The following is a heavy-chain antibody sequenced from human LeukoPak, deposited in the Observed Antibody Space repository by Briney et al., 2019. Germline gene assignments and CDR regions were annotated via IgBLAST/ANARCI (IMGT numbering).Heavy chain of an antibody. CDR2: IYHSGST. V-gene: IGHV4-38-2*02. J-gene: IGHJ6*03. CDR1: GYSISSGYY. D-gene: IGHD2-15*01. Sequence: SETLSLTCTVSGYSISSGYYWGWIRQPPGKGLEWIGSIYHSGSTYYNASLKNRVTISLYTSKNQFSLKLSSVTAADTAVYYCAREVSGRGYYYYMDVWGKGTTVTVSS. CDR3: AREVSGRGYYYYMDV.